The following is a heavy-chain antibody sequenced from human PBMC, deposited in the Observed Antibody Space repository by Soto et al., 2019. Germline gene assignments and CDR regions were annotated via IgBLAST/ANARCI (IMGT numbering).Heavy chain of an antibody. J-gene: IGHJ6*02. CDR2: ISSSSSYI. D-gene: IGHD3-22*01. CDR3: VGVLDYYDPSYYYCVDV. Sequence: GGSLRLSCAASGFTFSSYSMNWVRQAPGKGLEWVSSISSSSSYIYYADSVKGRFTISRDNAKNSLYLQMNSLRAEDTAVYYCVGVLDYYDPSYYYCVDVWGRGSTVTVSS. CDR1: GFTFSSYS. V-gene: IGHV3-21*01.